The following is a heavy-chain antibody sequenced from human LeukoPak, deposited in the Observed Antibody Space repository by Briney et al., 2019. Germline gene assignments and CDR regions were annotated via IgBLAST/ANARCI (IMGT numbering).Heavy chain of an antibody. D-gene: IGHD3-10*01. J-gene: IGHJ4*02. V-gene: IGHV4-39*01. CDR3: ASLRSSGSGSFPTD. CDR1: GGSINNGGYY. CDR2: LYYNGAT. Sequence: SETLSLTCTVSGGSINNGGYYWGWIRRPPGEGPEWIGSLYYNGATYYNPTLRSRVTMSVDTSKNQFSLKLTSVTAADTAVYYCASLRSSGSGSFPTDWGQGILVTVSS.